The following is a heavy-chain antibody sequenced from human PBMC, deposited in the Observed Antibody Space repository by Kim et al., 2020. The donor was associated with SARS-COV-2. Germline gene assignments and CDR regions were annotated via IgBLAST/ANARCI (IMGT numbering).Heavy chain of an antibody. CDR3: ARVATYYYDSSRYWRTNWYFDL. Sequence: GGSLRLSCAASGFTFSSYSMNWVRQAPGKGLEWVSSISSSSSYIYYADSVKGRFTISRDNAKNSLYLQMNSLRAEDTAVYYCARVATYYYDSSRYWRTNWYFDLWGRGTLVTVSS. CDR2: ISSSSSYI. J-gene: IGHJ2*01. D-gene: IGHD3-22*01. V-gene: IGHV3-21*01. CDR1: GFTFSSYS.